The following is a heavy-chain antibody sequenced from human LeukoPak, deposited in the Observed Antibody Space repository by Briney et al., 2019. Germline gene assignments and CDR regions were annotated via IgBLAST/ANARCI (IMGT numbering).Heavy chain of an antibody. D-gene: IGHD3-10*01. J-gene: IGHJ4*02. CDR2: ISAYNGNT. CDR1: GYTFTSYG. CDR3: ARDSVSMVRGVIQPAGDC. V-gene: IGHV1-18*01. Sequence: ASVKVSCKASGYTFTSYGISWVRQAPGQGLEWMGWISAYNGNTNYAQKLQGRVTMTTDTSTSTAYMELRSLRSDDTAVYYCARDSVSMVRGVIQPAGDCWGQGTLVTVSS.